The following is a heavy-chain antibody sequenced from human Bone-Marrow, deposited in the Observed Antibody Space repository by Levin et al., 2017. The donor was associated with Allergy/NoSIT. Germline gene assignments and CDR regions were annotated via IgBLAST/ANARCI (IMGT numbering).Heavy chain of an antibody. D-gene: IGHD1-7*01. CDR2: IFHSGST. CDR1: GGSISSSYW. J-gene: IGHJ4*02. V-gene: IGHV4-4*02. Sequence: ASETLSLTCAVSGGSISSSYWWTWVRQPPGKGLEWIGEIFHSGSTNFIPSLKTRITLSVDKSKNQFSLRLDSVTAADTAIYYCARAGITFIISDWGQGTLVTVSS. CDR3: ARAGITFIISD.